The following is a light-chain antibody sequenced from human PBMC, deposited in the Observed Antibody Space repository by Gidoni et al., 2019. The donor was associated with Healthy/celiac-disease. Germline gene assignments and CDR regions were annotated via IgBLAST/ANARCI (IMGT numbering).Light chain of an antibody. CDR3: QQSYSTPDT. V-gene: IGKV1-39*01. Sequence: DIQMTQSPSSLSASVGDRVTITCRASQSISSYLNWYQQKPGKATKLLIYAASSLQSGIASRCSGSGSGTDFTLTISRLQNEDFATYYCQQSYSTPDTFGQGTKLEIK. CDR1: QSISSY. CDR2: AAS. J-gene: IGKJ2*01.